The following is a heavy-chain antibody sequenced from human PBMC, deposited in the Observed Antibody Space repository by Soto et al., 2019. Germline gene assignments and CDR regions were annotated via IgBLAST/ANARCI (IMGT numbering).Heavy chain of an antibody. Sequence: QVQLVQSGTEVKKPGASVKVSCKASGYTFTNYGISWVRQAHGQGLEWMGWISGYNGNTNYAQRLQGRVTMTTDTSTSTAYLDLRSLRSDDTAVYYCARQVSTGPYFDYWGQGTLVTVSS. V-gene: IGHV1-18*04. J-gene: IGHJ4*02. CDR2: ISGYNGNT. CDR1: GYTFTNYG. CDR3: ARQVSTGPYFDY. D-gene: IGHD1-1*01.